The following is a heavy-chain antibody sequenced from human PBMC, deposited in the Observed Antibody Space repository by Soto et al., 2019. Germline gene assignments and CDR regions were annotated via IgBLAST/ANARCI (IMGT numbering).Heavy chain of an antibody. CDR2: IFSNDEK. Sequence: QVTLKESGPVLVKPTETLTLTCTVSGFSLSNARMGVSWIRQPPGKALEWLAHIFSNDEKSYSTSLKSRLTNSQDNSKSPVVLNMTNMEPLDTATYYCARLTYYDYIWGSYRSPYYFDYWGQGTLVTVSS. CDR3: ARLTYYDYIWGSYRSPYYFDY. D-gene: IGHD3-16*02. CDR1: GFSLSNARMG. V-gene: IGHV2-26*01. J-gene: IGHJ4*02.